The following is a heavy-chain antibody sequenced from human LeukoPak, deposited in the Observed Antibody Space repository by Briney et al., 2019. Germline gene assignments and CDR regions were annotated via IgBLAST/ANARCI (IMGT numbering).Heavy chain of an antibody. D-gene: IGHD1-14*01. CDR1: GASITSADYY. CDR2: VLFTGYT. V-gene: IGHV4-39*01. CDR3: ARLGERNLFQH. Sequence: SETLSLTCTVSGASITSADYYWGWIRQPPGKGLEWIGSVLFTGYTYFTPSLKSRLTISVHTSNKQFSLKLSSVTAADTAVYYCARLGERNLFQHWGQGTLVTVCS. J-gene: IGHJ1*01.